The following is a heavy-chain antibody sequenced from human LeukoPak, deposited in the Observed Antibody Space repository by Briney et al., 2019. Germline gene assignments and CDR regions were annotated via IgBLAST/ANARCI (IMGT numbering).Heavy chain of an antibody. CDR1: GFSFSSHA. CDR3: AKDVRGYNRPFDY. V-gene: IGHV3-23*01. D-gene: IGHD3-10*02. J-gene: IGHJ4*02. Sequence: GGSLTLSCAASGFSFSSHAMNWARQAPGKGLEWVSAISGSGSSTYYADSLKGRFTISRDNSKNTLYLQMNSLRAEDTAIYYCAKDVRGYNRPFDYWGQGTLVSVSS. CDR2: ISGSGSST.